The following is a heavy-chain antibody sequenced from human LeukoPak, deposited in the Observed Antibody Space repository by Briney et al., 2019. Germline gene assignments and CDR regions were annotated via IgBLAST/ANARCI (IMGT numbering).Heavy chain of an antibody. J-gene: IGHJ4*02. D-gene: IGHD6-13*01. V-gene: IGHV6-1*01. CDR1: GDSVSNNIAT. CDR3: ARGAGCSSSNNY. Sequence: SQTLSLTCAISGDSVSNNIATWNWVRQSPSRGLEWLGRTYYRSRWGNDYAISVKGRITINPDTSRNQFSLQLNSVTPEDTAVYYCARGAGCSSSNNYWGQGTLVTVSS. CDR2: TYYRSRWGN.